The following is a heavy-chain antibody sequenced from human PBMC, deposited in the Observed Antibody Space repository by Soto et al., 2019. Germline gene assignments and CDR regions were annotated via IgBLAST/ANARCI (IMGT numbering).Heavy chain of an antibody. CDR3: ARGPYDFWSGHDEYYLDY. V-gene: IGHV1-8*01. D-gene: IGHD3-3*01. Sequence: ASVKVSCKASGYTFTSYDINWVRQATGQGLEWMGWMNPNSGNTGYAQKFQGRVTMTRNTSISTAYMELSSLRSEDTAVYYCARGPYDFWSGHDEYYLDYWGQGTLVTVSS. CDR1: GYTFTSYD. CDR2: MNPNSGNT. J-gene: IGHJ4*02.